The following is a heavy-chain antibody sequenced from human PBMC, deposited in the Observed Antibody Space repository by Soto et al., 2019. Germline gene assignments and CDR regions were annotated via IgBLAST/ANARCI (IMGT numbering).Heavy chain of an antibody. J-gene: IGHJ4*02. CDR3: ARGYSGYDLKVSF. V-gene: IGHV1-2*02. Sequence: QVQLVQSGAEVKKPGTSVKVSCKASGYTFTGYYMHWVRQAPGQGLEWMGWINPNSGGTNYAQKFQGRGTMTRDASINTSYMELSRLRSDDTSVYYCARGYSGYDLKVSFWGQGTLVTVSS. D-gene: IGHD5-12*01. CDR2: INPNSGGT. CDR1: GYTFTGYY.